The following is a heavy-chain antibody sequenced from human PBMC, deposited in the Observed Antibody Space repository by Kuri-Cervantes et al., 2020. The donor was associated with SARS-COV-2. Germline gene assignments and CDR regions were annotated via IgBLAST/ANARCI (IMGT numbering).Heavy chain of an antibody. CDR2: IKQDGSEK. J-gene: IGHJ4*02. Sequence: GESLKISCAASGFTFSSYWMSWVRQAPGKGLEWVANIKQDGSEKYYVDSVKGRFTISRDNAKNSLYLQMNSLRAEDTAVYYCARDRGIVVVPAAAVDFDYWSQGTLVTVSS. CDR1: GFTFSSYW. CDR3: ARDRGIVVVPAAAVDFDY. V-gene: IGHV3-7*01. D-gene: IGHD2-2*01.